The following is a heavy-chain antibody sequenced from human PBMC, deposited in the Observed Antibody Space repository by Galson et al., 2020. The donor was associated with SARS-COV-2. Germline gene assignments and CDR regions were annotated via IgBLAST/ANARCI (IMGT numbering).Heavy chain of an antibody. V-gene: IGHV3-13*01. CDR2: IDTAAYT. Sequence: GGSLRLSCAASGFTFSSYDMHWVRQPTGKRLEWVSAIDTAAYTYYTDSVKGRFTISRENDKKSLYLQMNSLRAEDTAVYYCAKIAATGDAFDIWGQGTMVSVSS. CDR1: GFTFSSYD. CDR3: AKIAATGDAFDI. J-gene: IGHJ3*02. D-gene: IGHD6-13*01.